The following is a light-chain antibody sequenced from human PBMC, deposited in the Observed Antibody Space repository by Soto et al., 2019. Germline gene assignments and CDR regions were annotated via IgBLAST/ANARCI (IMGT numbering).Light chain of an antibody. J-gene: IGKJ1*01. Sequence: EIVMTQSPATLSVSPGERATLSCRASQSVSSNLAWYQQKPGQAPRLLIYGASTRATGIPVRFSGGGSGTEFTLTISSLQSEDFAVYFCQQYEKWPLTSGQGTKVEIK. CDR3: QQYEKWPLT. V-gene: IGKV3-15*01. CDR1: QSVSSN. CDR2: GAS.